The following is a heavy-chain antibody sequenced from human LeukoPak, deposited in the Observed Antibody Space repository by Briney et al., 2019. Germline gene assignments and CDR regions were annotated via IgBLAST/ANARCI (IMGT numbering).Heavy chain of an antibody. V-gene: IGHV3-74*01. CDR2: INSDGSWT. Sequence: PGGSLRLSCAASGNYWMHWVRQAPGQGLVWVSHINSDGSWTSYADSVKGRFTISKDNAKNTVYLQMNSLRAEDTAVYYCAKERGSSYYYYGMDVWGQGTTVTVSS. J-gene: IGHJ6*02. D-gene: IGHD1-26*01. CDR3: AKERGSSYYYYGMDV. CDR1: GNYW.